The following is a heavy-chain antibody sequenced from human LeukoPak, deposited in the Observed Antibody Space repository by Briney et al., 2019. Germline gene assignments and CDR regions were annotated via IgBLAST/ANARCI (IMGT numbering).Heavy chain of an antibody. Sequence: SETLSLTCTVSGGSISSYYWSWIRQPPGKGLEWIGYIYYSGSTSYNPSLKSRVTISVDTSKNQFSLKLSSVTAADTAVYYCARGGNDFWSGSPDAFDIWGQGTMVTVSS. CDR1: GGSISSYY. CDR2: IYYSGST. D-gene: IGHD3-3*01. J-gene: IGHJ3*02. V-gene: IGHV4-59*01. CDR3: ARGGNDFWSGSPDAFDI.